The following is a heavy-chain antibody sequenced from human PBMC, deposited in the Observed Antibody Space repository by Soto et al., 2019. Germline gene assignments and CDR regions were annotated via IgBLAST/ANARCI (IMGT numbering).Heavy chain of an antibody. CDR1: GGSIRSYY. Sequence: PSETPSLTCTVSGGSIRSYYWSWIRQPPREGLEWIGYIYYSGSTNYNPSLKSRVTISVDTSKNQFSLKLSSVTAADTAVYYCARGRGGWFINQLLNAFDIWGQGTMVTVSS. V-gene: IGHV4-59*01. J-gene: IGHJ3*02. D-gene: IGHD2-2*01. CDR3: ARGRGGWFINQLLNAFDI. CDR2: IYYSGST.